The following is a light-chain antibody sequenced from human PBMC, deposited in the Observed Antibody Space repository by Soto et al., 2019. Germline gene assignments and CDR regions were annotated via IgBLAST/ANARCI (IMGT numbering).Light chain of an antibody. CDR2: LGS. V-gene: IGKV2-28*01. CDR1: QSLLHSNGYNY. CDR3: MQALQTPPYT. Sequence: DIVMTQSPLSLPVTPGEPASISCRSSQSLLHSNGYNYLDWYLQKPGQSPQLLIYLGSNRASGXPXRSXGSGSGTDFTLKISRVEAEDVGVYYCMQALQTPPYTFGQGTKLEIK. J-gene: IGKJ2*01.